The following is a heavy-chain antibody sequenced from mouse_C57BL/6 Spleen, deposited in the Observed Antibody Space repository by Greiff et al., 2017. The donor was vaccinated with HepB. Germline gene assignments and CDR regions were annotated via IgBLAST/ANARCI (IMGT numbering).Heavy chain of an antibody. Sequence: EVKLEESGPGLVKPSQSLSLTCSVTGYSITSGYYWNWIRQFPGNKLEWMGYISYDGSNNYNPSLKNRISITRDTSKNQFFLKLNSVTTEDTATYYCARGSNYENYWGQGTTLTVSS. D-gene: IGHD2-5*01. V-gene: IGHV3-6*01. CDR2: ISYDGSN. J-gene: IGHJ2*01. CDR1: GYSITSGYY. CDR3: ARGSNYENY.